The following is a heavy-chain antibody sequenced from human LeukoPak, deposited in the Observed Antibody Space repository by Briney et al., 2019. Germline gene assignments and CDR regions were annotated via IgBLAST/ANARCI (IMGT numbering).Heavy chain of an antibody. V-gene: IGHV3-21*04. CDR2: ISSSSSYI. J-gene: IGHJ3*02. CDR3: AKMTIHDSSGYYYVGHSFAFDI. CDR1: GFTFSSYS. D-gene: IGHD3-22*01. Sequence: GESLRLSCAASGFTFSSYSINWVRQAPGKGLEWVSSISSSSSYIYYADSVKGRFTISRDNSKNTLYLQMNSLRAEDTAVYYCAKMTIHDSSGYYYVGHSFAFDIWGQGTMVTVSS.